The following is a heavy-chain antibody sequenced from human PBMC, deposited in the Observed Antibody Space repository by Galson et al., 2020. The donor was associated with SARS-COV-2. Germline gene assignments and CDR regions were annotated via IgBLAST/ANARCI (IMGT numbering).Heavy chain of an antibody. CDR2: INSDGSST. CDR3: ARRSAGSSPYYFDY. CDR1: GFTFSSYW. V-gene: IGHV3-74*01. J-gene: IGHJ4*02. Sequence: LSLTCAASGFTFSSYWMHWVRQAPGKGLVWVSRINSDGSSTTYADSVKGRFTISRDNAKNTLYLQMNSLRVEDTAVYYCARRSAGSSPYYFDYWGQGTLVTVSS. D-gene: IGHD6-13*01.